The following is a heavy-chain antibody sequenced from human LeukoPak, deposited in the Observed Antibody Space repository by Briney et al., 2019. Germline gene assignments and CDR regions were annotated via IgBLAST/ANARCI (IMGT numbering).Heavy chain of an antibody. CDR1: GFTVTSTY. D-gene: IGHD3-9*01. V-gene: IGHV3-53*01. Sequence: GGSLRLSCAASGFTVTSTYMNWVRQAPGKGLEWVSVIYDSGRIYYADSVKGRFTISRDNSKNTLYLQMNSLRVEDTALYYCARAPYDILTGSCFDFWGQGTLVTVSS. J-gene: IGHJ4*02. CDR2: IYDSGRI. CDR3: ARAPYDILTGSCFDF.